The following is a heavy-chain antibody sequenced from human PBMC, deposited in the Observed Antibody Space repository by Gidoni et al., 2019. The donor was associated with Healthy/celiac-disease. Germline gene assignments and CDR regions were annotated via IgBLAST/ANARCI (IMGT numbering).Heavy chain of an antibody. V-gene: IGHV3-33*01. CDR1: GFTFSSYG. D-gene: IGHD3-10*01. J-gene: IGHJ6*02. CDR3: ARDRDGFGEIGGMDV. Sequence: QVQLVESGGGVVQPGRSLRLSCAASGFTFSSYGMHWVRPAPGKGLEGGAVIWYDGSNKYYADSVKGRFTISRDNSKNTLYLQMNSLRAEDTAVYYCARDRDGFGEIGGMDVWGQGTTVTVSS. CDR2: IWYDGSNK.